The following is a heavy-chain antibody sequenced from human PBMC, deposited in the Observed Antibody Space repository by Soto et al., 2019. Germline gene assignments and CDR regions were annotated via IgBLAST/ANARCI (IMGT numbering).Heavy chain of an antibody. CDR2: IYYSGST. CDR1: GGSISSYY. CDR3: ARDPQLEYFDY. J-gene: IGHJ4*02. D-gene: IGHD2-2*01. Sequence: PSETLSLTCTVSGGSISSYYWSWIRQPPGKGLEWIGYIYYSGSTNYNPSLKSRVTISVDTSKNQFSLKLSSVTAADTAVYYCARDPQLEYFDYWGQGTLVTVSS. V-gene: IGHV4-59*01.